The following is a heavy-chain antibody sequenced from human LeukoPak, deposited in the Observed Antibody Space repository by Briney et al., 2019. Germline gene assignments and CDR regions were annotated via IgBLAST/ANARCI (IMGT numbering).Heavy chain of an antibody. D-gene: IGHD6-13*01. J-gene: IGHJ5*02. CDR3: ARDLGRRQQLEPNWFDP. V-gene: IGHV3-21*01. Sequence: GGSLRLSCAASGFTFSSYSMNWVRQAPGKGLEWVSSISSSSSYVYYADSVKGRFTVSRDNAKNSLYLQMNSLRAEDTAVYYCARDLGRRQQLEPNWFDPWGQGTLVTVSS. CDR1: GFTFSSYS. CDR2: ISSSSSYV.